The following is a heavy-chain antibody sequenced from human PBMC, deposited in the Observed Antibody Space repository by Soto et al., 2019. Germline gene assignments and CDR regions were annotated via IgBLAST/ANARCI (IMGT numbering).Heavy chain of an antibody. CDR1: GISVTDSS. J-gene: IGHJ4*02. CDR3: TKARGYNGNYSPF. Sequence: DVELVESGGGSVQPGGSVRLSCAVSGISVTDSSMTWVRQAPGKGLEWIALISAGASAIYYAASFKGRFTVSTDTANNSVSLQMRRLRDEDTAVYYCTKARGYNGNYSPFWGQGTLVTVSS. V-gene: IGHV3-48*02. CDR2: ISAGASAI. D-gene: IGHD6-25*01.